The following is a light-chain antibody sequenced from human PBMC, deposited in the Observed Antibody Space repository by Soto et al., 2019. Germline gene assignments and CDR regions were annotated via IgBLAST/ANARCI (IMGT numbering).Light chain of an antibody. Sequence: ETVMTQSPATLAVSPGERATLSCRASQTIANNLAWYQQRPGQAPRLLIYGASTRATGIPARFSGSGSGTEFTLTISSLQSADFAIYYCQQYNNWPPYTLGQGTKLEIK. V-gene: IGKV3-15*01. J-gene: IGKJ2*01. CDR1: QTIANN. CDR2: GAS. CDR3: QQYNNWPPYT.